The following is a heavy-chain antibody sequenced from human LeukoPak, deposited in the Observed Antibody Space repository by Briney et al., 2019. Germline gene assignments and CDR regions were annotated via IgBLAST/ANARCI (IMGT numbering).Heavy chain of an antibody. CDR1: GYTFTGYY. Sequence: GASVKVSCKASGYTFTGYYMHWVRQAPGQGLEWMGWMKPNSGNTGYAQKFQGRVTMTRNTSISTAYMELSSLRSEDTAVYYCARGRVYYYDSSGYYPSRWFDPWGQGTLVTVSS. D-gene: IGHD3-22*01. J-gene: IGHJ5*02. CDR3: ARGRVYYYDSSGYYPSRWFDP. CDR2: MKPNSGNT. V-gene: IGHV1-8*02.